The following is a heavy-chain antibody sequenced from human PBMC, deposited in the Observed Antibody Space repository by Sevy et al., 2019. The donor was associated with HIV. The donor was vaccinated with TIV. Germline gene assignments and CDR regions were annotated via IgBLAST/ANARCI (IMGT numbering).Heavy chain of an antibody. CDR1: GFTFSSYS. D-gene: IGHD2-2*01. CDR2: ISSSSSYI. V-gene: IGHV3-21*01. CDR3: ASVGYCSSTSCSQHYGMDV. Sequence: GGSLRLSCAASGFTFSSYSMNWVRQAPGKGLEWVSSISSSSSYIYYADSVKGRFTISRDNAKNSLYPQMNSLRAEDTAGYYCASVGYCSSTSCSQHYGMDVWGQGTTVTVSS. J-gene: IGHJ6*02.